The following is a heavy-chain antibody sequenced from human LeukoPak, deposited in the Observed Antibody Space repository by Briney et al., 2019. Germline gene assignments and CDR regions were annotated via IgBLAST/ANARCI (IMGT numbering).Heavy chain of an antibody. CDR1: GFTFSSYW. CDR3: ARGRLYSGYDSYY. V-gene: IGHV3-74*01. CDR2: INSDGTTT. J-gene: IGHJ4*02. D-gene: IGHD5-12*01. Sequence: QPGGSLRLSCAASGFTFSSYWMHWVRQAPGKGLVWVSRINSDGTTTSYADFVKGRFTISRDNAKNTLYLQMNSLRAEDTAVYHCARGRLYSGYDSYYWGQGTLVTVSS.